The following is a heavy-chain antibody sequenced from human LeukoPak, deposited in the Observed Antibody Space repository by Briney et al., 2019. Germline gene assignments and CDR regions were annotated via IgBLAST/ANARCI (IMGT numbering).Heavy chain of an antibody. CDR1: GGSISSGGYS. Sequence: TPSETLSLTCAVSGGSISSGGYSWSWIRQPPGKGLEWIGYIYHSGSTYYNPSFKSRVTISVDRSKNQFSLKLSSVTAADTAVYYCARGGDYVWGSYRYSNWFDPWGQGTLVTVSS. CDR2: IYHSGST. CDR3: ARGGDYVWGSYRYSNWFDP. D-gene: IGHD3-16*02. V-gene: IGHV4-30-2*01. J-gene: IGHJ5*02.